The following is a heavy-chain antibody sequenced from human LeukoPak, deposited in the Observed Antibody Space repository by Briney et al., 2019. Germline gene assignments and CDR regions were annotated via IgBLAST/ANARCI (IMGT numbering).Heavy chain of an antibody. J-gene: IGHJ4*02. Sequence: PGGSLRLSCAASGFTFSNYAMSWVRQAPGKGLEWVSALSGSGGMTYSADSVKGRFTISRDNSKNTLYLQMNSLRAEDSAVYYCAKGPFSYYDASGHNYFDSWGQGTLVTVSS. V-gene: IGHV3-23*01. CDR3: AKGPFSYYDASGHNYFDS. D-gene: IGHD3-22*01. CDR2: LSGSGGMT. CDR1: GFTFSNYA.